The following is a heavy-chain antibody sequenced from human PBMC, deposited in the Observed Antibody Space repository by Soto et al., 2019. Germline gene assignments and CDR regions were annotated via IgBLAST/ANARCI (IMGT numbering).Heavy chain of an antibody. J-gene: IGHJ3*02. CDR3: AKDRQDHNSVWDPFDI. Sequence: GGSLRLSCAASGFTFNIYAMSWVRQAPGKGLEWVSSIGGGDRDIYYADSVKGRFTISRDNSMDTVFLQMTSLRADDTAIYYCAKDRQDHNSVWDPFDIWGQGTMVTVSS. V-gene: IGHV3-23*01. CDR1: GFTFNIYA. D-gene: IGHD2-21*01. CDR2: IGGGDRDI.